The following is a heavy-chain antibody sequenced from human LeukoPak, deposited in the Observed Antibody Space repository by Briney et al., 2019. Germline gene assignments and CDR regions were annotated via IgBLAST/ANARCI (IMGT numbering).Heavy chain of an antibody. Sequence: ASVNVSCKASGGTFSSHAISWVRQAAGQGLEGMGRIIPILGIANYAQKFQGRVTITADKSTSTAYMELSSLRSGDTAVYYCARGPIAAAGPFDYWGQGTLVTVSP. V-gene: IGHV1-69*04. CDR3: ARGPIAAAGPFDY. CDR1: GGTFSSHA. J-gene: IGHJ4*02. D-gene: IGHD6-13*01. CDR2: IIPILGIA.